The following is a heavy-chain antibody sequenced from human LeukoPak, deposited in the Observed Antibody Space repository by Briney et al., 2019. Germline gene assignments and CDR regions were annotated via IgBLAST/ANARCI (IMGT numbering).Heavy chain of an antibody. D-gene: IGHD2-8*01. Sequence: GGSLRLSCAASGFTFSSYWLTWVRQARGKGLEWVANIKQDGSEKFYVDSVKGRFTISRDSAKNSLYLQMNSLRAEDTAVYYCARRYCTNGVCYHDRGAFDIWGQGTMVTVSS. CDR3: ARRYCTNGVCYHDRGAFDI. V-gene: IGHV3-7*01. J-gene: IGHJ3*02. CDR2: IKQDGSEK. CDR1: GFTFSSYW.